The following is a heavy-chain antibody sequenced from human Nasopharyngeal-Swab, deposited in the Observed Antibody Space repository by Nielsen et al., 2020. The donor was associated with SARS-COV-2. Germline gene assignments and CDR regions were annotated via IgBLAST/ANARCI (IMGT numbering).Heavy chain of an antibody. CDR2: INPSGGDT. J-gene: IGHJ3*02. V-gene: IGHV1-46*01. Sequence: ASVKVSCKASGYTFTTYNVHWVRQAPGQGLEWMGRINPSGGDTGYAQKFQGRVTMTRDTSISTAYMELSRLRSDDTAVYYCARSHIVVVTDAFDIWGQGTMVTVSS. CDR3: ARSHIVVVTDAFDI. D-gene: IGHD2-21*02. CDR1: GYTFTTYN.